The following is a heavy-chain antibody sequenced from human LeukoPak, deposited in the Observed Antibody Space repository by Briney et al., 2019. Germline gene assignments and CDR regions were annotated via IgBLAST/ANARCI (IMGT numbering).Heavy chain of an antibody. CDR2: IYYSGST. V-gene: IGHV4-31*03. CDR3: AREGSMITFGGVRQGGYFDY. CDR1: GGSISSGGYF. J-gene: IGHJ4*02. D-gene: IGHD3-16*01. Sequence: SETLSLTCTVSGGSISSGGYFWSWVRQHRARGLEWIRYIYYSGSTYYNPSLKSRITISVDTSKNQYALKLSSVTAADTAVYDCAREGSMITFGGVRQGGYFDYWGQGTLVTVSS.